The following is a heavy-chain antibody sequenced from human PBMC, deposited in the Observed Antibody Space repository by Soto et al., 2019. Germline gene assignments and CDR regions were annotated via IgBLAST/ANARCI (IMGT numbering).Heavy chain of an antibody. CDR3: ARMRSRLAAPFDF. Sequence: GESLKISCKGSGYTFAHYWIGWVRQMPGKGLEWMGIIYPSDSDTRYSPSFEGHVTISADRSATTAYLQWSSLKASDTAIYYCARMRSRLAAPFDFWGQGSLVTVSS. D-gene: IGHD6-6*01. V-gene: IGHV5-51*01. J-gene: IGHJ4*02. CDR1: GYTFAHYW. CDR2: IYPSDSDT.